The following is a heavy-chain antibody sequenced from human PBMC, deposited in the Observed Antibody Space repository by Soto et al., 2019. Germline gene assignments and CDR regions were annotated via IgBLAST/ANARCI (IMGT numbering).Heavy chain of an antibody. Sequence: EVQLVESGGGLVQPGGSLRLSCAASGFTFSSYAMHWVRQAPGKGLEYVSAISSNGGSTYYANSVKGRFTISRDNSKKPLYLQMGSLRAEDMAVYYCAREGYCSSTSCYSFDYWGHGTLVTVSS. CDR2: ISSNGGST. D-gene: IGHD2-2*01. CDR1: GFTFSSYA. J-gene: IGHJ4*01. V-gene: IGHV3-64*01. CDR3: AREGYCSSTSCYSFDY.